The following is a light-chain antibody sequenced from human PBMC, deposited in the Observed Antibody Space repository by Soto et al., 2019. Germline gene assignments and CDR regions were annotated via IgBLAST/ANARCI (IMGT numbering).Light chain of an antibody. CDR1: QSVSSY. J-gene: IGKJ4*01. Sequence: EIVLTQSPATLSLSPGERATLSCRASQSVSSYLAWYQQKPGQAPRLLIYDASNRATGIPARFSGSGSGTDFTLTISRLEPGDFAVYYCQQYGSSPLTFGGGTTVEI. CDR3: QQYGSSPLT. CDR2: DAS. V-gene: IGKV3-11*01.